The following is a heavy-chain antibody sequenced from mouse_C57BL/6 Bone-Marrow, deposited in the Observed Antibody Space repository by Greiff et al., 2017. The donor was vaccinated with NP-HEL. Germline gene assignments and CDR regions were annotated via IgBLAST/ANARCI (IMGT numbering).Heavy chain of an antibody. D-gene: IGHD2-5*01. CDR2: ISSGGDYI. Sequence: EVKLMESGEGLVKPGGSLKLSCAASGFTFSSYAMSWVRQTSEKRLEWVAYISSGGDYIYYAYTVKGRVTISRDNARNTMYLQMSSLKSEDTAMYYCTRDGTYYSNYGYFDVWGTGTTVTVSS. CDR3: TRDGTYYSNYGYFDV. V-gene: IGHV5-9-1*02. J-gene: IGHJ1*03. CDR1: GFTFSSYA.